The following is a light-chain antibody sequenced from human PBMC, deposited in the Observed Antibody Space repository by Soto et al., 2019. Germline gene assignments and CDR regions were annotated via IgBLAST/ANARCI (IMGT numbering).Light chain of an antibody. V-gene: IGKV3-20*01. CDR3: QQYGSSPLT. J-gene: IGKJ4*01. Sequence: IVLTQSPGTLSLSPGERATLSCRASQSVSSSYLAWYQQKPGQAPRLLIYGASSRATGIPDRFSGSGPGADFTLIISRLEPEDFAVYYCQQYGSSPLTFGGGTKVDIK. CDR2: GAS. CDR1: QSVSSSY.